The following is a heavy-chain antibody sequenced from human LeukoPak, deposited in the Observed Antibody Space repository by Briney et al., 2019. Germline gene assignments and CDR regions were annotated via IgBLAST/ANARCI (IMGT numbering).Heavy chain of an antibody. CDR1: GFTFSSYA. V-gene: IGHV3-64*01. J-gene: IGHJ4*02. D-gene: IGHD2-15*01. CDR2: ISSNGGST. Sequence: GGSLRLSCAASGFTFSSYAMHWVRQAPGKGLEYVSAISSNGGSTYYANSVKGRFTISRDNPKNTLYLQMGSLRAEDMAVYYCARDNGCSGGSCYATNFDYWGQGTLVTVSS. CDR3: ARDNGCSGGSCYATNFDY.